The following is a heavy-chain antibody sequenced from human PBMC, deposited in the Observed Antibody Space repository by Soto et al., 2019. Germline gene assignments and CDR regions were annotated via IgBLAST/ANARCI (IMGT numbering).Heavy chain of an antibody. D-gene: IGHD6-13*01. Sequence: QVQLVESGGGVVQPGRSLRLSCVASAFTFSSYGMHWVRQAPGKGLEWVAVISYDGSNQYYADSVKGRFTISRDNSKNTLYLQMDSLRAADTAVYYCAKDRAAADYFFDYWGQGTLVTVSS. CDR1: AFTFSSYG. CDR2: ISYDGSNQ. J-gene: IGHJ4*02. V-gene: IGHV3-30*18. CDR3: AKDRAAADYFFDY.